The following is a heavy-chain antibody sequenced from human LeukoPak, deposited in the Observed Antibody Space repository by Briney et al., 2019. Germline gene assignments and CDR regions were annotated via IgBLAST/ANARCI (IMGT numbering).Heavy chain of an antibody. Sequence: PSETLSLTCAVYGGSFSGYYWSWIRQPPGKGLEWIGEINHSGSTNYNPSLKSRVTISVDTSKNQFSLKLSSVTAADTAVYYCARRRGLYLYYFDYWGQGTLVTVSS. J-gene: IGHJ4*02. D-gene: IGHD2-8*01. CDR2: INHSGST. CDR3: ARRRGLYLYYFDY. V-gene: IGHV4-34*01. CDR1: GGSFSGYY.